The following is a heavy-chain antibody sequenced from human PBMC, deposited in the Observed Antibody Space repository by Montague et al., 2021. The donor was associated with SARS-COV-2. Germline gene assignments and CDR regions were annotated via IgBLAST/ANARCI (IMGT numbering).Heavy chain of an antibody. Sequence: SETLSLTCGVYGVSFSDDFWTWIRQSPEKGLEWIGEISLSGRTNYNPSLNNRVTISLDTSRKQFSLNLNSVTAADTAIYYCARDFERGGNFDYWGQGILVTSPQ. J-gene: IGHJ4*02. V-gene: IGHV4-34*01. D-gene: IGHD3-16*01. CDR1: GVSFSDDF. CDR3: ARDFERGGNFDY. CDR2: ISLSGRT.